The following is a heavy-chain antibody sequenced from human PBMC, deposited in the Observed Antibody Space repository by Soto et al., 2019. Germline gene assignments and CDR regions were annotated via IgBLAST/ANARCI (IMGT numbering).Heavy chain of an antibody. CDR1: GYTFTSYY. CDR2: INPSGGST. D-gene: IGHD2-15*01. V-gene: IGHV1-46*01. CDR3: ALGYCSGGSCSPFLYFDY. Sequence: ASVKVSCKASGYTFTSYYVHWVRQAPGQGLEWMGIINPSGGSTSYAQKFQGRVTMTRDTSTSTVYMELSSLRSEDTAVYYCALGYCSGGSCSPFLYFDYWGQGTLVTVSS. J-gene: IGHJ4*02.